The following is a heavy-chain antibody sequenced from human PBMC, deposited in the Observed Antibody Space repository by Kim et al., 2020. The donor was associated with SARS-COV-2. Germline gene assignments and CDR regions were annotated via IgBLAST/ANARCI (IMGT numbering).Heavy chain of an antibody. Sequence: ASVKVSCKASGYTFTSYAMNWVRQAPGQGLEWMGWINTNTGNPTYAQGFTGRFVFSLDTSVSTAYLQISSLKAEDTAVYYCAREPHGGLARVYYYGMDVWGQGTTVTVSS. V-gene: IGHV7-4-1*02. J-gene: IGHJ6*02. CDR3: AREPHGGLARVYYYGMDV. CDR1: GYTFTSYA. CDR2: INTNTGNP. D-gene: IGHD3-16*01.